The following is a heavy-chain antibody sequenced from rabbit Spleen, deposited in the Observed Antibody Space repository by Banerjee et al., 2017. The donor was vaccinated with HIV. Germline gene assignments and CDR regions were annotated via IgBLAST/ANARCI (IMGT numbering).Heavy chain of an antibody. CDR3: VRGASSSGYYSL. D-gene: IGHD1-1*01. J-gene: IGHJ4*01. V-gene: IGHV1S7*01. CDR2: IDAVFGTT. Sequence: IDAVFGTTYYARWVNGRFTISSHNAQNTLYLQLNSLTAADTATYFCVRGASSSGYYSLWGQGTLVTVS.